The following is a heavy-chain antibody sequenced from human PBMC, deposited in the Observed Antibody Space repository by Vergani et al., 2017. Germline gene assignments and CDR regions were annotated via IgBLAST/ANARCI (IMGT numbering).Heavy chain of an antibody. CDR3: ARASSTVGGAFDN. CDR2: IYYSGST. D-gene: IGHD4-23*01. CDR1: GGSISSSSYY. J-gene: IGHJ3*02. V-gene: IGHV4-39*07. Sequence: QLQLQESGPGLVKPSETLSLTCTVSGGSISSSSYYWGWIRQPPGKGLEWIGSIYYSGSTYYNPSLKSRVTISVDTSKNQFSLKLSSVTAADTAVYYCARASSTVGGAFDNWGQGTMVTVSS.